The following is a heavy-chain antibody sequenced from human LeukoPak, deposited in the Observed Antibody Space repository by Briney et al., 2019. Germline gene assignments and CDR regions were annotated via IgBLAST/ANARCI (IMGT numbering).Heavy chain of an antibody. Sequence: GGSLRLSCAASGFTVSSNYMSWVRQAPGKGLEWVSSISSSSSYIYYADSVKGRFTISRDNAKNSLYLQMNSLRAEDTAVYYCARDLELSSSHNFDYWGQGTLVTVSS. J-gene: IGHJ4*02. CDR1: GFTVSSNY. V-gene: IGHV3-21*01. CDR3: ARDLELSSSHNFDY. D-gene: IGHD6-13*01. CDR2: ISSSSSYI.